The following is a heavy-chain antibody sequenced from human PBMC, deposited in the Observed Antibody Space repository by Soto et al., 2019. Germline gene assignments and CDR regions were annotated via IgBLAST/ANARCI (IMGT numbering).Heavy chain of an antibody. J-gene: IGHJ6*03. D-gene: IGHD3-3*01. Sequence: ASVKVSCKASGYTFTSYDINWVRQATGQGLEWMGWMNPNSGNTGYAQKFQGRVTMTRNTSISTAYMELSSLRSEDTAVDYCARERSFAYYYYYYMDVWGKGTPVTVSS. CDR2: MNPNSGNT. CDR3: ARERSFAYYYYYYMDV. V-gene: IGHV1-8*01. CDR1: GYTFTSYD.